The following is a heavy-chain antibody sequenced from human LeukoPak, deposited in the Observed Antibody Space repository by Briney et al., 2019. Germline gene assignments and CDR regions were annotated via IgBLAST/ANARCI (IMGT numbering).Heavy chain of an antibody. CDR2: ISGGGGGT. CDR1: GITFRSFA. Sequence: GGSLRLSCAASGITFRSFAMNWLRQAPGQGLEWVSAISGGGGGTYYADSVKGRSTISRDNSKNTLYLQMHSLRAEDTAVYYCAKEFTGWAFDIWGQGTMVTVSS. J-gene: IGHJ3*02. CDR3: AKEFTGWAFDI. V-gene: IGHV3-23*01.